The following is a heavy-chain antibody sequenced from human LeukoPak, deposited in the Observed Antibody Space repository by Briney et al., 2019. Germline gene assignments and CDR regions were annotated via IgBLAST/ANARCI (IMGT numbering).Heavy chain of an antibody. CDR3: ASYPQYYDSRTIYDAFDI. Sequence: PSQTLSLTCTVPGGSISSGGYYWSWIRQPPGKGLEWIGYIYHSGSTYYNPSLKSRVTISVDRSKNQFSLKLSSVTAADTAVYYCASYPQYYDSRTIYDAFDIWGQGTMVTVSS. V-gene: IGHV4-30-2*01. CDR2: IYHSGST. J-gene: IGHJ3*02. D-gene: IGHD3-22*01. CDR1: GGSISSGGYY.